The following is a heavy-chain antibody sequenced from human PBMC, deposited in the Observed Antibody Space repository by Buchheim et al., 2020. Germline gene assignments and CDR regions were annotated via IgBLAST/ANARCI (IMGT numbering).Heavy chain of an antibody. V-gene: IGHV3-74*02. CDR1: GFTFSSYA. CDR2: INSDGSSP. J-gene: IGHJ4*02. Sequence: EVQLLESGGGLVQPGGSLRLSCAASGFTFSSYAMSWVRQAPGKGLVWVSRINSDGSSPSYADSVQGRFTISRDNAKNTLYLQMNSLRAEDTAVYYCAIAFTVTTYFDYWGQGTL. D-gene: IGHD4-11*01. CDR3: AIAFTVTTYFDY.